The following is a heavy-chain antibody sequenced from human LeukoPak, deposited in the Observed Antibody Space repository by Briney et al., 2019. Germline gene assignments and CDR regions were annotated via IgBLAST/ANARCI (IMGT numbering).Heavy chain of an antibody. CDR3: ARGSSYYDFCCMDV. V-gene: IGHV1-2*06. CDR2: INPNSGGT. D-gene: IGHD3-3*01. J-gene: IGHJ6*03. Sequence: ASVKVSCKASGYTFTGYYMHWVRQAPGQGLEWMGRINPNSGGTNYAQKFQGRVTMTRDTSISTAYMELSRLRSDDTAVYYCARGSSYYDFCCMDVWGKGTTVTVAS. CDR1: GYTFTGYY.